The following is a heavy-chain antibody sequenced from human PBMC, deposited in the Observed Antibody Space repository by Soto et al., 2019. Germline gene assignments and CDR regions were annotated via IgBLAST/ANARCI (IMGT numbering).Heavy chain of an antibody. Sequence: EVQLLESGGGLVQPGGSLRLSCAASGFTFSNYAMSWVRQAPGKGLEWVSVISDGGSSTYYADSVKGRFTISRDNSSNTLYLQMHSLRAEDTAIYYCAKRPGYCTTSSCLDYWGQGTLVTVSS. CDR1: GFTFSNYA. CDR2: ISDGGSST. J-gene: IGHJ4*02. CDR3: AKRPGYCTTSSCLDY. D-gene: IGHD2-2*01. V-gene: IGHV3-23*01.